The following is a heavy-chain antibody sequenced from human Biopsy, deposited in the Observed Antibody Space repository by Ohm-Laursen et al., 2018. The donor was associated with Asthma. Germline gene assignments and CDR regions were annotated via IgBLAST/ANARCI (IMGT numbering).Heavy chain of an antibody. Sequence: ASVKVSCKSLGGTFNTYVIGWARQAPGQGLEWMGGINSVFGTTTYPQKFQDRVTITADDSTSTVYMELSSLRFEDTAVYYCARKAGSCISRTCYSLDFWGQGTLVTVSS. V-gene: IGHV1-69*13. CDR3: ARKAGSCISRTCYSLDF. CDR2: INSVFGTT. J-gene: IGHJ4*02. CDR1: GGTFNTYV. D-gene: IGHD2-2*01.